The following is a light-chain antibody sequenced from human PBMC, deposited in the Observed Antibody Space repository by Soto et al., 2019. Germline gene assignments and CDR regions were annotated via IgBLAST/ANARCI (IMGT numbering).Light chain of an antibody. J-gene: IGLJ3*02. CDR1: SSNIGAGFH. CDR2: DNN. V-gene: IGLV1-51*01. Sequence: QSVLTQPPSVSGAPGQRVTISCTGSSSNIGAGFHIHWYQHLPGTPPKLIIYDNNKRPSGIPDRFSASKSGSSATLDISGLQPGDEAAYYCGTWDGDRNWVFGGGTKLTVL. CDR3: GTWDGDRNWV.